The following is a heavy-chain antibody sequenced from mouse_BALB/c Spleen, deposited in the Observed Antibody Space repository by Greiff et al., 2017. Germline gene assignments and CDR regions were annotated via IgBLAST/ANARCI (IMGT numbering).Heavy chain of an antibody. V-gene: IGHV1-9*01. Sequence: QVQLQQSGAELMKPGASVKISCKATGYTFSSYWIEWVKQRPGHGLEWIGEILPGSGSTNYNEKFKGKATFTADTSSNTAYMQLSSLTSEDSAVYYCASGRYGNHVYAMDYWGQGTSVTVSS. CDR1: GYTFSSYW. CDR3: ASGRYGNHVYAMDY. J-gene: IGHJ4*01. CDR2: ILPGSGST. D-gene: IGHD2-10*02.